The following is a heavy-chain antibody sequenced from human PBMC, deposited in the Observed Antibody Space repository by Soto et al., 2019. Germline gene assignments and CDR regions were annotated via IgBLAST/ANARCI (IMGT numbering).Heavy chain of an antibody. Sequence: GGSLRLSCAPSGFTVSSHYMSWVRQAPGKGLEWVSAISGNGGSTYYADSVKGRFTISRDNSKNTLYLQMNSLRAEDTAVYYCAIPSGLTVTGPDYWGQGTLVTVSS. CDR1: GFTVSSHY. D-gene: IGHD6-19*01. CDR3: AIPSGLTVTGPDY. CDR2: ISGNGGST. J-gene: IGHJ4*02. V-gene: IGHV3-23*01.